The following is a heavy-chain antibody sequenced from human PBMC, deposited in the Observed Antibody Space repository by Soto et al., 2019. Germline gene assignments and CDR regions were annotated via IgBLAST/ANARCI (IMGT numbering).Heavy chain of an antibody. Sequence: QMQLQESGPELVKPSQTLSLICTVSGYSITSGGYYWSWIRHLPGKGLEWIGYIYYSGGTQFNPSLTSRVAMSVDTSKNQFSLRLSSVTAADTAVYYCATLLGAHQHYYFGIDVWGQGTTVTVSS. CDR1: GYSITSGGYY. D-gene: IGHD1-26*01. V-gene: IGHV4-31*03. J-gene: IGHJ6*02. CDR3: ATLLGAHQHYYFGIDV. CDR2: IYYSGGT.